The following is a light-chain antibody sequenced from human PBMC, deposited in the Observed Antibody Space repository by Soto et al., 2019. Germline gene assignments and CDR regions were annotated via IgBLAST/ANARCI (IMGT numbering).Light chain of an antibody. V-gene: IGKV3-20*01. CDR1: QSVDSAF. Sequence: EIVLSQSPGSLSLSLGERATLSCRASQSVDSAFFAWYQQKPGQPPRLLMYGASRRATGIPDRFSGSGSGTDFTLTISRLEPEDFAVYYCQQYASSLTFGQGTKVEI. CDR3: QQYASSLT. CDR2: GAS. J-gene: IGKJ1*01.